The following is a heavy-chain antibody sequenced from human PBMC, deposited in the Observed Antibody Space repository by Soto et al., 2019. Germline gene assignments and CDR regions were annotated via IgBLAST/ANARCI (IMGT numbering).Heavy chain of an antibody. Sequence: SETLSLTCTVSCGSISSGGYYWSWIRQHPGKGLEWIGYIYYSGSTYYNPSLKSRVTISVDTSKNQFSLELSSVTAADTAVYYWAGVKLSGRGGFDYWGLGNLVTVSS. CDR3: AGVKLSGRGGFDY. CDR2: IYYSGST. CDR1: CGSISSGGYY. V-gene: IGHV4-31*03. D-gene: IGHD2-15*01. J-gene: IGHJ4*02.